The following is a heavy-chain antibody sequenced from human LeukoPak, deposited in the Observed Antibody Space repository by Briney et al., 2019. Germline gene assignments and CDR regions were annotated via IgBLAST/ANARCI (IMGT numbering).Heavy chain of an antibody. D-gene: IGHD1-26*01. CDR3: AKAHGGSYHSGID. CDR1: GFTFSSYA. J-gene: IGHJ4*02. CDR2: ISGRGGST. Sequence: PGGSVRLSCAASGFTFSSYAMNRVRQAPGKGLEWVSGISGRGGSTYYADSVKGRFSISRDNSKNTLYLQMNSLRAEDTAVYYCAKAHGGSYHSGIDWGQGTLVTVSS. V-gene: IGHV3-23*01.